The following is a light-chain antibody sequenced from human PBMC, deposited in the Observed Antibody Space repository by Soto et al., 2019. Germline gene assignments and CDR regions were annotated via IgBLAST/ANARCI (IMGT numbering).Light chain of an antibody. CDR2: DAS. CDR1: QSVSSY. Sequence: EIVLTQSPATLSLSPGERATLSCRASQSVSSYLAWYQQKPGQAPRLLIYDASNRATGIPARFSGSGSGTXXXXXXXXXEXXXXXXXXXXQRSNWPRFGQGTKLEIK. J-gene: IGKJ2*03. V-gene: IGKV3-11*01. CDR3: XQRSNWPR.